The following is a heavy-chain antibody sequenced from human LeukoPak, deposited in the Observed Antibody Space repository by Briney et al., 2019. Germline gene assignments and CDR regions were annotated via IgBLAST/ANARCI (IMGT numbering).Heavy chain of an antibody. V-gene: IGHV4-30-2*01. CDR3: ARGGNGSSLKH. J-gene: IGHJ1*01. Sequence: PSETLSLTCTVSGGSINSEGYYWSWIRQPRGKGLEWIGYIFHTGSTSYNPSLQSRLTISLDRSRNQFSLKLSSVTAADTAVYYCARGGNGSSLKHWGQGTLVTVSS. CDR2: IFHTGST. D-gene: IGHD6-13*01. CDR1: GGSINSEGYY.